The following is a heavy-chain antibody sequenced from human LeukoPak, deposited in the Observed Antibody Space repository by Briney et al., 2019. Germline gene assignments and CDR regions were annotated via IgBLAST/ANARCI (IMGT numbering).Heavy chain of an antibody. CDR2: VSGTGGRT. V-gene: IGHV3-23*01. D-gene: IGHD6-6*01. J-gene: IGHJ5*02. CDR1: GFTFSTYA. Sequence: GGSLRLSCAASGFTFSTYAMSWVRQAPGKGLEWVSVVSGTGGRTYYADSVKGRFTISRDNSKNTLYLQMNSLRAEDTALYYCVKASSSSPQYNWFDAWGQETPVTVSS. CDR3: VKASSSSPQYNWFDA.